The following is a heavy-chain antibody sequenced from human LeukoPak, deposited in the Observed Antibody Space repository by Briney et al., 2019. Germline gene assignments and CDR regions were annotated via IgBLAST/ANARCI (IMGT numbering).Heavy chain of an antibody. CDR2: ISSSSSYT. CDR1: GFTFGDYY. J-gene: IGHJ4*02. D-gene: IGHD3-16*02. Sequence: PGGSLRLSCAASGFTFGDYYMSCIRHAPEKGVERVSYISSSSSYTNYSDSVKGRFTISRDNAKFSLYLQMNSLRAEDTAVYYCAREVTFGGVIAVGSYFDYWGQGTLVTVSS. CDR3: AREVTFGGVIAVGSYFDY. V-gene: IGHV3-11*06.